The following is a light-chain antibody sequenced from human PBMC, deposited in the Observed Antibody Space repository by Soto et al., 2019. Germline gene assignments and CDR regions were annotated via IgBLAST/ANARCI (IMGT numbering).Light chain of an antibody. CDR2: GAS. V-gene: IGKV3D-20*02. CDR3: QQRSNWPT. Sequence: PGARVTLSCRASQSVSSSYLTWYQQKPGQAPRLLIYGASTRATGIPARFSGSGSGTDFTLTISSLQPEDFAVYYCQQRSNWPTFGQGTKVDIK. CDR1: QSVSSSY. J-gene: IGKJ1*01.